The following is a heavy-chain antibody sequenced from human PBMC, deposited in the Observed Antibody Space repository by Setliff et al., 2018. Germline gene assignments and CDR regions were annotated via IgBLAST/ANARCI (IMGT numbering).Heavy chain of an antibody. CDR1: GGSISSHY. D-gene: IGHD5-12*01. V-gene: IGHV4-59*11. J-gene: IGHJ4*02. CDR3: ARVRKGYSGYDFGDY. Sequence: ASETLSLTCTVSGGSISSHYWSWIRQPPGKGLEWIGSIYYSGSTNYNPSLKSRVTISLDTSRNQFSLKLRSVTAADTAVYYCARVRKGYSGYDFGDYWGQGTLVTVSS. CDR2: IYYSGST.